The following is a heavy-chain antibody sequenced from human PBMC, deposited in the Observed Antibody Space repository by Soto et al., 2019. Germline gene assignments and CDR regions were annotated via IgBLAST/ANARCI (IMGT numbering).Heavy chain of an antibody. J-gene: IGHJ6*02. D-gene: IGHD2-2*01. CDR2: INSDGSST. V-gene: IGHV3-74*01. Sequence: EVQLVESGGGLVQPGGSLRLSCAASGFTFSSYWMHWVRQAPGKGLVWVSRINSDGSSTSYADAVKGRFTISRDNAKNTLYLQMNSLRAEDTAVYYCARDGYCSSTSCYYYYYGMDVWGQGTTVTFSS. CDR3: ARDGYCSSTSCYYYYYGMDV. CDR1: GFTFSSYW.